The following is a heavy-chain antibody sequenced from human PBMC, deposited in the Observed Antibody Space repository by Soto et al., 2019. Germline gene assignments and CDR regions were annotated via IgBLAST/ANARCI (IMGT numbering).Heavy chain of an antibody. CDR3: AKIPHSSSWYLDAFDI. CDR2: ISGSGGST. Sequence: GGSLRLSCAASGFTFSSYAMSWVRQAPGKGLEWVSAISGSGGSTYYADSVKGRFTISRDNSKNTLYLQMNSLRAEDTAVYYCAKIPHSSSWYLDAFDIWGQGTVVTVSS. CDR1: GFTFSSYA. J-gene: IGHJ3*02. V-gene: IGHV3-23*01. D-gene: IGHD6-13*01.